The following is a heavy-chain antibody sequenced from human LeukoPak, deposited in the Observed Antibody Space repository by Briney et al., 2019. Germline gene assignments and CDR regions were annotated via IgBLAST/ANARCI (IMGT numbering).Heavy chain of an antibody. Sequence: SEALSLTCSVSGGSISGYYWSWIRQPPGKGLEWIGYIYSSGSTKYSPPLKSRVTLSVDTSKNQFSLRLSSVTPADTAVYYCARGDSYGYAYFDDWGQGTLVTVSS. CDR3: ARGDSYGYAYFDD. V-gene: IGHV4-59*01. CDR1: GGSISGYY. CDR2: IYSSGST. D-gene: IGHD5-18*01. J-gene: IGHJ4*02.